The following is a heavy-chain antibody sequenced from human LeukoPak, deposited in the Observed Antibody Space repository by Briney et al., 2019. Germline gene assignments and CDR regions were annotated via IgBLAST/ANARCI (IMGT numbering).Heavy chain of an antibody. CDR3: ARFAYTAAPMFDP. J-gene: IGHJ5*02. Sequence: PSETLSLTCTVSGDSFRSYYGSWIRQPPGKGLEWIAYVHYSGKTNYNPSLKSRVTISMDTSKNQFSLKVNSVTAADTAVYHCARFAYTAAPMFDPWGQGTLVTVSS. V-gene: IGHV4-59*01. CDR2: VHYSGKT. D-gene: IGHD5-18*01. CDR1: GDSFRSYY.